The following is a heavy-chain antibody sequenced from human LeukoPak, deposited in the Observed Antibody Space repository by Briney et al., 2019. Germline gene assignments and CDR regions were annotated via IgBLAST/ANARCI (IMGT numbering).Heavy chain of an antibody. CDR1: ELTLSSYT. CDR2: ISSSSTYI. CDR3: ARAMEVDY. V-gene: IGHV3-21*01. J-gene: IGHJ4*02. Sequence: PGGSLRLSCAASELTLSSYTMNWVRQAPGKGLEWVSSISSSSTYINYADSVKGRFTISRDNAKNSLSLQMNSLRAEDTAVYYCARAMEVDYWGQGTLVSVSS. D-gene: IGHD3-10*01.